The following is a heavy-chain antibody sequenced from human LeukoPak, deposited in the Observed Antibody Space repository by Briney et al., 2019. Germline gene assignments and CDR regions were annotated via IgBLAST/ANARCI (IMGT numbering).Heavy chain of an antibody. J-gene: IGHJ4*01. D-gene: IGHD3-22*01. Sequence: PSETLSLTCAVYGGSFSGYYWSWIRQPPGKGLEWIGEINHSGSTNYNPSLKSRVTISVDTSKNQFSLKLSSVTAADTAVYYCARDYYDSSGLGIPYFDYWGPGTLVTVSS. V-gene: IGHV4-34*01. CDR2: INHSGST. CDR3: ARDYYDSSGLGIPYFDY. CDR1: GGSFSGYY.